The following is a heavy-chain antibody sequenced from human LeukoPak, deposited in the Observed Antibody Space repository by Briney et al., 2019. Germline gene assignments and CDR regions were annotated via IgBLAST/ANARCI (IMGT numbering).Heavy chain of an antibody. D-gene: IGHD5-18*01. J-gene: IGHJ4*02. CDR2: IYSGGST. CDR1: GFTVSSNY. CDR3: ARGGGGYSYGFSYY. Sequence: GGSLRLSCAASGFTVSSNYMSWVRQAPGKGLEWVSVIYSGGSTYYADSVKGRFTISRDNSKNTLYLQMYSLRAEDTAVYYCARGGGGYSYGFSYYWGQGTLVTVSS. V-gene: IGHV3-66*02.